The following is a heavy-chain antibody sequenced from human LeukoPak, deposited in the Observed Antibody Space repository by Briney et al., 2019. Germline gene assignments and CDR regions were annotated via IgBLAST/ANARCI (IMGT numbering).Heavy chain of an antibody. D-gene: IGHD3-16*01. Sequence: SETLSLTCTVSGGSISSGSYYWSWIRQPAGKGLEWIGRFYTSGSANYNPSLKSRVTISLDTSKNQFSLNLTSVTAADTAVYYCARFTPQGYGWGGYNRFDPWGQGTLVTVSS. CDR3: ARFTPQGYGWGGYNRFDP. V-gene: IGHV4-61*02. CDR1: GGSISSGSYY. J-gene: IGHJ5*02. CDR2: FYTSGSA.